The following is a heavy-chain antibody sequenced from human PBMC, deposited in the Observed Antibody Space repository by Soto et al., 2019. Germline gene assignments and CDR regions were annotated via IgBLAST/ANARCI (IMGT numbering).Heavy chain of an antibody. V-gene: IGHV3-48*03. CDR1: GFSLSDYE. CDR2: ISSSGNTI. J-gene: IGHJ6*02. Sequence: GGSLRLSCAASGFSLSDYEMNWVRQAPGKGLEWVSYISSSGNTIFYADSVRGRFTISRDNAKNSLYLQMNSLRAEDTAVYYCARDLANHFYYHGMDVWGQGTTVTVSS. CDR3: ARDLANHFYYHGMDV.